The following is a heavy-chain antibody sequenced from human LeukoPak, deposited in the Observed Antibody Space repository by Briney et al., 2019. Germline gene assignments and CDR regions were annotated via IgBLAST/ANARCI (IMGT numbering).Heavy chain of an antibody. CDR2: ISPTGSST. CDR3: ASGYCSAGSCYGLCDY. J-gene: IGHJ4*02. CDR1: GYTFTNYY. V-gene: IGHV1-46*01. Sequence: ASVKVSCKASGYTFTNYYMHWVRQAPGQGLEWLGLISPTGSSTNYAQKLQGRVTMTTDTSTSTAYMELRSLRSDDTAVYYCASGYCSAGSCYGLCDYWGQGTLVTVSS. D-gene: IGHD2-15*01.